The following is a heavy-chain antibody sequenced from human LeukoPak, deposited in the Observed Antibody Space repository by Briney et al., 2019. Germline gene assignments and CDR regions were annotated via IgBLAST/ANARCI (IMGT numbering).Heavy chain of an antibody. CDR1: GGSFSGYY. J-gene: IGHJ6*03. Sequence: KPSETLSLTCAVYGGSFSGYYWSWIRQPPGKGLEWIGEINHSGSTNYNPSLKSRVTISVDTSKNQFSLKLISVTAADTAVYYCARGRGDSSSWYSYYYYYMDVWGKGTTVTVSS. D-gene: IGHD6-13*01. CDR2: INHSGST. V-gene: IGHV4-34*01. CDR3: ARGRGDSSSWYSYYYYYMDV.